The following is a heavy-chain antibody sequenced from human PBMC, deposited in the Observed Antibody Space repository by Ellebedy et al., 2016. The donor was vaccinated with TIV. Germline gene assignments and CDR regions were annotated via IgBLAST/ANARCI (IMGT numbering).Heavy chain of an antibody. V-gene: IGHV4-59*13. CDR1: GGSISSYY. CDR3: ATARELLLTGYGMDV. D-gene: IGHD1-26*01. CDR2: IYYSGST. Sequence: SETLSLTXTVSGGSISSYYWSWIRQPPGKGLEWIGYIYYSGSTNYNPSLKSRVTISVDTSKNQFSLKLSSVTAEDTAVYYCATARELLLTGYGMDVWGQGTTVTVSS. J-gene: IGHJ6*02.